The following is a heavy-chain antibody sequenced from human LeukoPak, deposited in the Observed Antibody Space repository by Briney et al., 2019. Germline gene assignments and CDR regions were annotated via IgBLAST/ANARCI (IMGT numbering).Heavy chain of an antibody. CDR3: ARDRRDSSSYDAFDI. CDR2: INADGSST. D-gene: IGHD6-6*01. CDR1: GFTFSSYW. Sequence: GGSLRLSCAASGFTFSSYWMHWVRQAPGKGLVWVSRINADGSSTYYADSVKGRFTISGDNAKNTLYLQMNSLRAEDTAVYYCARDRRDSSSYDAFDIWGQGTMVTVSS. J-gene: IGHJ3*02. V-gene: IGHV3-74*01.